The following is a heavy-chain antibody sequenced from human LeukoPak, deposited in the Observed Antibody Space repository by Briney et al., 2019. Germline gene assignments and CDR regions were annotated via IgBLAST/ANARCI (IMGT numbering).Heavy chain of an antibody. J-gene: IGHJ6*03. CDR3: ARVVYGSGSYYSHYYYYYMDV. CDR2: IKQDGSEK. Sequence: GGSLRLSCAASGFTFGSYWMSWVRQAPGKGLEWVANIKQDGSEKYYVDSVKGRFTISRDNAKNSLYLQMNSLRAEDTAVYYCARVVYGSGSYYSHYYYYYMDVWGKGTTVTVSS. D-gene: IGHD3-10*01. V-gene: IGHV3-7*04. CDR1: GFTFGSYW.